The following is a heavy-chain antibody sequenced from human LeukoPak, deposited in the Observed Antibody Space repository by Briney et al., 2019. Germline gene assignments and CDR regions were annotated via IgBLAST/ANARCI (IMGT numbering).Heavy chain of an antibody. Sequence: GGSLRLSCAASGFTFSSFTMNWVRQAPGKGLEWVSYVSGSGSTKYYADSVKGRFTISRDNSKNTLYLQMNSLRAEDTAVYYCAREEGYDILTGYYTYWGQGTLVTVSS. CDR3: AREEGYDILTGYYTY. D-gene: IGHD3-9*01. V-gene: IGHV3-48*01. CDR1: GFTFSSFT. CDR2: VSGSGSTK. J-gene: IGHJ4*02.